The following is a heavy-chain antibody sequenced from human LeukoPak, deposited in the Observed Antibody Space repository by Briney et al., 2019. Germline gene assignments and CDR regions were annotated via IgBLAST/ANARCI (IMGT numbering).Heavy chain of an antibody. CDR3: ARTYYDYVWGSYRF. J-gene: IGHJ4*02. D-gene: IGHD3-16*02. Sequence: ASVKVSCKASGYTFTNYAMHWVRQAPGQRLEWMGWINPVNGDIKYSQKFQGRVTTTRDTSASTAYMELSSLRSEDTAVYYCARTYYDYVWGSYRFWGQGTLVTVSS. V-gene: IGHV1-3*01. CDR1: GYTFTNYA. CDR2: INPVNGDI.